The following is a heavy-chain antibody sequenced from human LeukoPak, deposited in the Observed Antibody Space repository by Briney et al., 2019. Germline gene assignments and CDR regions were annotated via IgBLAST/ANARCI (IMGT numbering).Heavy chain of an antibody. CDR2: MNPNSGNT. Sequence: VXVSCKTSGYTFSSYDVTWVRQAPGQGLEYMGWMNPNSGNTGCAQKFRGRITMTSDASITSAYMELSSLTSEDTAVYYCARAVRNQLLSEYWGQGTLITVSS. V-gene: IGHV1-8*01. D-gene: IGHD2-2*01. CDR1: GYTFSSYD. J-gene: IGHJ4*02. CDR3: ARAVRNQLLSEY.